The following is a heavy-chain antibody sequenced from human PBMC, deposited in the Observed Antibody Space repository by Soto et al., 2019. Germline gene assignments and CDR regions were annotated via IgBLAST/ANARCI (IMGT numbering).Heavy chain of an antibody. V-gene: IGHV3-49*03. D-gene: IGHD5-12*01. Sequence: GGSLRLSCSGSGFTFGGFALSWFRHAPGKGLEWLGFIRGRAYGGTSEYAASVGDRFTFSRDDSKSVAYLQMYSLKAEDTAVYYCSRGGYSYENMPYYFDYWGQGTPVTVSS. CDR1: GFTFGGFA. CDR3: SRGGYSYENMPYYFDY. CDR2: IRGRAYGGTS. J-gene: IGHJ4*02.